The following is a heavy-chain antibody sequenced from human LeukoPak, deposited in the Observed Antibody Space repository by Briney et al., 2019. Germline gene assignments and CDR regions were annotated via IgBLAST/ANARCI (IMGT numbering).Heavy chain of an antibody. CDR1: GGSISSYY. Sequence: SETLSLTCTVPGGSISSYYWSWIRQPPGKGLEWIGYIYYSGSTNYNPSLKSRVTISVDTSKNQFSLKLSSVTAADTAVYYCARDLGPYYYGSGSYFDYWGQGTLVTVSS. J-gene: IGHJ4*02. CDR3: ARDLGPYYYGSGSYFDY. CDR2: IYYSGST. V-gene: IGHV4-59*01. D-gene: IGHD3-10*01.